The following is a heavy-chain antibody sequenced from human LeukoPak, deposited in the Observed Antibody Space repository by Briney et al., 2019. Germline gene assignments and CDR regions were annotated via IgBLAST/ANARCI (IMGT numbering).Heavy chain of an antibody. Sequence: ASVKVSCKASGYTFTSYGISWVRQAPGQGLEWMGWISAYNGNTNYAQKLQGRVTMTTDTSTSTAYMELRSLRSDDTAVYYCARAPPSYSGSYYFDYWGQGTLVTVSS. CDR3: ARAPPSYSGSYYFDY. J-gene: IGHJ4*02. D-gene: IGHD1-26*01. V-gene: IGHV1-18*01. CDR1: GYTFTSYG. CDR2: ISAYNGNT.